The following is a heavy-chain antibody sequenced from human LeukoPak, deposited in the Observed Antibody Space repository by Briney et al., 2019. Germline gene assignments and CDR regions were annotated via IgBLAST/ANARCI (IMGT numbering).Heavy chain of an antibody. CDR1: GYTFTSYD. V-gene: IGHV1-8*01. CDR3: ARDAVAGYYYYGMDV. D-gene: IGHD6-19*01. Sequence: APVKVSCKASGYTFTSYDINWVRQATGQGLEWMGWMNPNSGNTGYAQKFQGRVTMTRNTSISTAYMELSSLRSEDTAVYYCARDAVAGYYYYGMDVWGQGTTVAVSS. J-gene: IGHJ6*02. CDR2: MNPNSGNT.